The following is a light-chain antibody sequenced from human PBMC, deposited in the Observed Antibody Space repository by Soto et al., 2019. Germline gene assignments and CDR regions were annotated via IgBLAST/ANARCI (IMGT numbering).Light chain of an antibody. CDR3: AGWDDSLHGLL. J-gene: IGLJ1*01. Sequence: QSVLTQPPSASGTPGQRVTISCSGGSSNIGTNYVYWYQQLPGTAPKLLIYRHNLRPSGVPDRFSASKSGTSASLAISGLRSEDEADYFCAGWDDSLHGLLFGAGTKVTVL. CDR1: SSNIGTNY. CDR2: RHN. V-gene: IGLV1-47*01.